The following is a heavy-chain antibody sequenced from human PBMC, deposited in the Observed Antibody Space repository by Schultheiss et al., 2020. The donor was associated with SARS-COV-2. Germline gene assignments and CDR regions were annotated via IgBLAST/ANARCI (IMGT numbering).Heavy chain of an antibody. Sequence: GGSLRLSCAASGFTFSSYGMHWVRQAPGKGLEWVAVIWYDGSNKYYADSVKGRFTISRDNSKNTLYLQMNSLRAEDTAVYYCAKGIVGATSPLDIWGQGTMVTVSS. D-gene: IGHD1-26*01. CDR1: GFTFSSYG. CDR2: IWYDGSNK. J-gene: IGHJ3*02. V-gene: IGHV3-33*06. CDR3: AKGIVGATSPLDI.